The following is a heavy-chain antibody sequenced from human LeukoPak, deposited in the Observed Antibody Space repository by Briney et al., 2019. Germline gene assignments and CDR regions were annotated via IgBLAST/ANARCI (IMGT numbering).Heavy chain of an antibody. CDR1: GFTFSSYA. CDR2: ISGSGGST. CDR3: ARITFGGVFDY. V-gene: IGHV3-23*01. J-gene: IGHJ4*02. Sequence: GGSLRLSCAASGFTFSSYAMSWVCQAPGKGLEWVSAISGSGGSTYYADSVKGRFTISRDNSKNTLYLQMNSLRAEDTAVYYCARITFGGVFDYWGQGTLVTVSS. D-gene: IGHD3-16*01.